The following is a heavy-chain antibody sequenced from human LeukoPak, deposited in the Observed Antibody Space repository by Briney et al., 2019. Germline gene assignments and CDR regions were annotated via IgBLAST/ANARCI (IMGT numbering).Heavy chain of an antibody. D-gene: IGHD6-6*01. J-gene: IGHJ4*02. CDR1: GYSFTSYW. Sequence: GESLKISCKGSGYSFTSYWIGWVRRMPGKGLKWMGIIYPGDSDTKYSPSFQGQVTISADKSISTAYLQWSSLKASDTAMYYCARPVAARRITEIDYWGQGTLVTVSS. CDR2: IYPGDSDT. V-gene: IGHV5-51*01. CDR3: ARPVAARRITEIDY.